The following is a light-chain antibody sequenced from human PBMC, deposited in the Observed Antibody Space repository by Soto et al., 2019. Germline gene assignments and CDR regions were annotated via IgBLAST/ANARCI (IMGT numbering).Light chain of an antibody. Sequence: GGGGTVSSWRSQSVSSNLAWYQQKPGQAPRLLIYGASTRATGIPARFSGSRYGTEFTRTSSRLQSEDFALYYWQLRRTWQPWPFAEGTKVDI. J-gene: IGKJ1*01. V-gene: IGKV3-15*01. CDR2: GAS. CDR1: QSVSSN. CDR3: QLRRTWQPWP.